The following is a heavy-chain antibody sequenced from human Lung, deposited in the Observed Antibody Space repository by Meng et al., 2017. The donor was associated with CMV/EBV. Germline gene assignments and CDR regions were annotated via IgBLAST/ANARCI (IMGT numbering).Heavy chain of an antibody. CDR2: ISSGSGYI. J-gene: IGHJ4*02. V-gene: IGHV3-21*06. CDR3: ARGWDIVLVPAAPDLAY. D-gene: IGHD2-2*01. CDR1: GFTFSDYS. Sequence: GGSLRLXXAASGFTFSDYSMNWVRQAPGKGLEWVSSISSGSGYIYYADSVRGRFTISRDNAKNSLYLQMNSLRAEDTAVYFCARGWDIVLVPAAPDLAYWGQRXLVTVSS.